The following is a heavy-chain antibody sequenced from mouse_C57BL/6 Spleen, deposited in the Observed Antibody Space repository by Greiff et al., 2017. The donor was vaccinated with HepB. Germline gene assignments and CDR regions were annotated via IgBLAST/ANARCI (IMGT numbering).Heavy chain of an antibody. J-gene: IGHJ4*01. CDR2: ISDGGSYT. D-gene: IGHD1-1*01. CDR1: GFTFSSYA. CDR3: ARDQGVYGSDYAMDY. V-gene: IGHV5-4*01. Sequence: EVQLQESGGGLVKPGGSLKLSCAASGFTFSSYAMSWVRQTPEKRLEWVATISDGGSYTYYPDNVKGRFTISRDNAKNNLYLQMSHLKSEDTAMYYCARDQGVYGSDYAMDYWGQGTSVTVSS.